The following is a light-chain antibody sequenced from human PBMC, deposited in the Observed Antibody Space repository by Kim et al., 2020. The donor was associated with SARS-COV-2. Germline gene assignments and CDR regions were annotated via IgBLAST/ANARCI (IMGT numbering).Light chain of an antibody. CDR2: AAS. CDR1: QGISSY. CDR3: QQYYSYPLT. J-gene: IGKJ4*01. Sequence: ASTGDRVTITCRASQGISSYLASYQQRPGKAPKLLIYAASTLQSGVPSRFSGSGSGTDFTLTISCLQSEDFATYYCQQYYSYPLTFGGGTKVDIK. V-gene: IGKV1-8*01.